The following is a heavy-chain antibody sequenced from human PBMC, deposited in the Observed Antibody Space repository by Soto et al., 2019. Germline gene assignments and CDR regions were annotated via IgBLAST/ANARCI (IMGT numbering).Heavy chain of an antibody. CDR3: VKDSLGGMTPVFMPGPD. V-gene: IGHV3-30*18. Sequence: QIHLVQSGGGVVQPGRSLLLSCAGSGFTFGNYGMHWVRQAPGKGLEWVAVISNDVRNIHYAESVKGRFTISRDNSKNTLYLQMNSLRPNDTAVYYCVKDSLGGMTPVFMPGPDWGQGTLVTVSS. CDR1: GFTFGNYG. D-gene: IGHD2-2*01. CDR2: ISNDVRNI. J-gene: IGHJ4*02.